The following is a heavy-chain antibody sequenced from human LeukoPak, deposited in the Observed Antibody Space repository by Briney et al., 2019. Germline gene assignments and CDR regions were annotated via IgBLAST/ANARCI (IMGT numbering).Heavy chain of an antibody. J-gene: IGHJ4*02. D-gene: IGHD3-22*01. CDR3: AKTESSSYFYTYFNY. V-gene: IGHV3-23*01. CDR1: GFTFDDYG. CDR2: ISGSGGST. Sequence: GGSLRLSCAASGFTFDDYGMTWVRQAPGKGLEWVSSISGSGGSTYYADSVKGRFTMSRDNSKNTLYLQMNSLRAEDTAVYYCAKTESSSYFYTYFNYWGQGTLVTVSS.